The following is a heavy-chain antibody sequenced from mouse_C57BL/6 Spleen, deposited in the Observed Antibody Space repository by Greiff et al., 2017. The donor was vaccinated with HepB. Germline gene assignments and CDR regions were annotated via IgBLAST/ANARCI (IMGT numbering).Heavy chain of an antibody. D-gene: IGHD2-9*01. CDR3: ARDAPYYGYPGYFDY. J-gene: IGHJ2*01. CDR1: GFTFSDFY. Sequence: EVKLVESGGGLVQSGRSLRLSCATSGFTFSDFYMEWVRQAPGKGLEWIAASRNKANDYTTEYSASVKGRFIVSRDTSQSILYLQMNALRAEDTAIYYCARDAPYYGYPGYFDYWGQGTTLTVSS. V-gene: IGHV7-1*01. CDR2: SRNKANDYTT.